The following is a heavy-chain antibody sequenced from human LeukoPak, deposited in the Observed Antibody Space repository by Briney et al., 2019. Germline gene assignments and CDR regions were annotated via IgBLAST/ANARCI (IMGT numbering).Heavy chain of an antibody. CDR1: GYTFTGYY. D-gene: IGHD5-24*01. CDR2: INPSSGGT. J-gene: IGHJ6*02. CDR3: ARVEMATIPSYYYYGMDV. V-gene: IGHV1-2*02. Sequence: ASVKVSCKASGYTFTGYYMHWVRQAPGQGLEWMGWINPSSGGTNYAQKFQGRVTMTRDTSISTAYMELSRLRSDDTAVYYCARVEMATIPSYYYYGMDVWGQGTTVTVSS.